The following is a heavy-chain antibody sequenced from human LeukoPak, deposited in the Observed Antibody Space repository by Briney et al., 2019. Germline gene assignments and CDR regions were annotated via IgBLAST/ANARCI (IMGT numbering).Heavy chain of an antibody. CDR3: AMGKELLFDY. D-gene: IGHD1-7*01. Sequence: ASVKVSCKASGYTFTSYGISWVRQAPGQGLEWMGWINPNSGGTNYAQKFQGRVTMTRDTSISTAYMELSRLRSDDTAVYYCAMGKELLFDYWGQGTLVTVSS. V-gene: IGHV1-2*02. CDR2: INPNSGGT. CDR1: GYTFTSYG. J-gene: IGHJ4*02.